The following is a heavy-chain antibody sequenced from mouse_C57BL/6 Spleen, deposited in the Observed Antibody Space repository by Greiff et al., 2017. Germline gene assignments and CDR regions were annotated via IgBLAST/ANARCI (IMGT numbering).Heavy chain of an antibody. J-gene: IGHJ4*01. Sequence: QVQLQQPGAELVKPGASVKLSCKASGYTFTSYWMQWVKQRPGQGIEWIGEIDPSDSYTNYNQKFKGKATLTVDTSSSTAYMQLSSLTSEDSAVYYCARKAMDYWGQGTSVTVSS. CDR1: GYTFTSYW. V-gene: IGHV1-50*01. CDR3: ARKAMDY. CDR2: IDPSDSYT.